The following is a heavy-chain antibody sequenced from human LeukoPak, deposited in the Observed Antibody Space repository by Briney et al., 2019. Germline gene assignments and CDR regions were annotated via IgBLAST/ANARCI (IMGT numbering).Heavy chain of an antibody. J-gene: IGHJ4*02. Sequence: GRSLRLSCAASGFTFSSYWMHWVRQAPGKGLVWVSHINGDGSRTTYADSVKGRFTISRDNAKNTLHLQMNSMRVEDTSMYYCARGVNWGGAGVDYWGQGTLVTVSS. CDR1: GFTFSSYW. CDR2: INGDGSRT. D-gene: IGHD3-10*01. CDR3: ARGVNWGGAGVDY. V-gene: IGHV3-74*01.